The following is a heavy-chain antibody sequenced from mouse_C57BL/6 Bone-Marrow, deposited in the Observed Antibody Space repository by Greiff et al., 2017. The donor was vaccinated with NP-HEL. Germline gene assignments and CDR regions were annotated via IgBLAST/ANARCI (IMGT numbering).Heavy chain of an antibody. J-gene: IGHJ1*03. CDR2: INPNNGGT. CDR1: GYTFTDYN. V-gene: IGHV1-18*01. D-gene: IGHD1-1*01. CDR3: ARKWAPVTTVVAWYFDV. Sequence: EVQLQQSGPELVKPGASVKIPCKASGYTFTDYNMDWVKQSHGKSLEWIGDINPNNGGTIYNQKFKGKATLTVDKSSSTAYMELRSLTSEDTAVYYCARKWAPVTTVVAWYFDVWGTGTTVTVSS.